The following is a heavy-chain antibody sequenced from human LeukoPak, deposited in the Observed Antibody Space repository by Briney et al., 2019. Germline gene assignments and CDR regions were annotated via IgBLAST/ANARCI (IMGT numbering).Heavy chain of an antibody. V-gene: IGHV3-13*01. J-gene: IGHJ4*02. CDR1: GFTFSDYD. D-gene: IGHD1-1*01. Sequence: GGSLRLSCAASGFTFSDYDMHWVRQATGKGLEWVSAICTAGDTYYTGSVKGRFTISRENAKNSLYLQMNSLRAGDTAVYYCARVAKERVGGVYYFDYWGQGTLVTVSS. CDR2: ICTAGDT. CDR3: ARVAKERVGGVYYFDY.